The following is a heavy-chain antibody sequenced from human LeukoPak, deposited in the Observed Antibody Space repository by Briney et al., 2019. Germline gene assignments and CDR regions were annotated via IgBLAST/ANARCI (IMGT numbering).Heavy chain of an antibody. J-gene: IGHJ4*02. V-gene: IGHV1-8*01. CDR2: MNPNSGNT. Sequence: GASVKVSCKASGYTSTSYDINWVRQATGQGLEWMGWMNPNSGNTGYAQKFQGRVTITRNTSTTTTYMELSSLRSEDTAVYYCTRVYGSADYWGQGTLVTVSS. CDR1: GYTSTSYD. CDR3: TRVYGSADY. D-gene: IGHD1-26*01.